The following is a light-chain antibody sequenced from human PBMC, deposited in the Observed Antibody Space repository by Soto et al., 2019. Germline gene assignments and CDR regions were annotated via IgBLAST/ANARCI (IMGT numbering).Light chain of an antibody. CDR2: YTY. V-gene: IGKV3-15*01. J-gene: IGKJ5*01. Sequence: EIVITPTPATLSVSPGARATLSCRVSESVSSKLVWCHQKTRQAPRLLIFYTYTRATGIPARLSGSGAWAEFTLTISSLQSEDFGVYYCQQYNNWFSITFGQGTRLEIK. CDR3: QQYNNWFSIT. CDR1: ESVSSK.